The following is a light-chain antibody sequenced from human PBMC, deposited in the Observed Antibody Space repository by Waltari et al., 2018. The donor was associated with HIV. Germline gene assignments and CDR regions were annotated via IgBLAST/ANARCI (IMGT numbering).Light chain of an antibody. Sequence: SYELTQPPSVSVSPGQTPRITCSVDALATQFAYWYQQNPGQAPVLIIFKDNERPSGIPARFSGSRSGKTVMLTISGVQAEDEADYYCQSVDSSRIWVFGGGTKLTVL. CDR2: KDN. CDR3: QSVDSSRIWV. CDR1: ALATQF. J-gene: IGLJ3*02. V-gene: IGLV3-25*03.